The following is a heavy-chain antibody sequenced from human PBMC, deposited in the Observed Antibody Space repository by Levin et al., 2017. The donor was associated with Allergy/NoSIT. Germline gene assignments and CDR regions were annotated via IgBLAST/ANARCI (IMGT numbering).Heavy chain of an antibody. D-gene: IGHD3-10*01. CDR2: IKSKTDGGTT. CDR3: TAERVLEKRGSGLAGFAY. J-gene: IGHJ4*02. CDR1: GFTFNNAW. V-gene: IGHV3-15*01. Sequence: GESLKISCAASGFTFNNAWMSWVRHAPGKGLEWVGRIKSKTDGGTTDYAAPVKGRFTISRDDSKDTLYLQINSLKTEDTALYYCTAERVLEKRGSGLAGFAYWGQGTLVTVSS.